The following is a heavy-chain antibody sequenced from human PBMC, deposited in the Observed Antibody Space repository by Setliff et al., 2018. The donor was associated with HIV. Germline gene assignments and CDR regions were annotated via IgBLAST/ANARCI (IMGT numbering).Heavy chain of an antibody. CDR2: IYHSGSS. D-gene: IGHD3-9*01. CDR1: GYSISSGYY. Sequence: SETLFLTCAVSGYSISSGYYWGWIRQPPGKGLEWIGNIYHSGSSYSNPSLRGRITLSIDTSKNHFSLKLRSLTAADTAVYYCARRWGDILTGPDAFDIWGQGTMVTVSS. J-gene: IGHJ3*02. V-gene: IGHV4-38-2*01. CDR3: ARRWGDILTGPDAFDI.